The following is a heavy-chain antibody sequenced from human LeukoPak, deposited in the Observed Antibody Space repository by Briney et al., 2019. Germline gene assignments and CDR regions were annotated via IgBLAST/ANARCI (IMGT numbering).Heavy chain of an antibody. CDR3: ARGGFDDYSRDWFDP. D-gene: IGHD4-11*01. CDR2: IYYSGST. V-gene: IGHV4-59*01. CDR1: GGSISSYY. J-gene: IGHJ5*02. Sequence: SETLSLTCTVSGGSISSYYWSWIRQPPGKGLEWIGYIYYSGSTNYNPSLKSRVTISVDTSKIQFSLKLSSVTAADTAVYYCARGGFDDYSRDWFDPWGQGPLVTVSS.